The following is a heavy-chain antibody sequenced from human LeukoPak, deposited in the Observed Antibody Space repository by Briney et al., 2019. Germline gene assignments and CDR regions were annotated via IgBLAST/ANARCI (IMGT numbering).Heavy chain of an antibody. CDR3: ARDPYPKYSTGWYSNY. V-gene: IGHV1-2*02. CDR1: GYTFTDYY. Sequence: GASVKVSCKASGYTFTDYYIHWLRQAPGHGPEWMGWIYPNNGATFYAQKFQGRVMMTTDASIHTTYMELTSLRYDDTAVYYCARDPYPKYSTGWYSNYWGQGTLVTVSS. J-gene: IGHJ4*02. CDR2: IYPNNGAT. D-gene: IGHD6-19*01.